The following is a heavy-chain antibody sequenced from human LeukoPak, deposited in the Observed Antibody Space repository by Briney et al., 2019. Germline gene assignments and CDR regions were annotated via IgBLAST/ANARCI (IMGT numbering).Heavy chain of an antibody. CDR1: GFTFSSYA. J-gene: IGHJ4*02. Sequence: PGGSLRLSCAASGFTFSSYAMSWVRQAPGKGREGVSAISGSGGSTYYADSVKGLFTISRDNSKNTLYLQMNSLRAEDTAVYYCAKASFDSSGYFDYWGQGTLVTVSS. CDR3: AKASFDSSGYFDY. CDR2: ISGSGGST. D-gene: IGHD3-22*01. V-gene: IGHV3-23*01.